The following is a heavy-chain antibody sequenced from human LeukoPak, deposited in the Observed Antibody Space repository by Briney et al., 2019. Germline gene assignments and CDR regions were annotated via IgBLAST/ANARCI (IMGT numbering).Heavy chain of an antibody. CDR2: IYSGGST. CDR1: GFTVSSNY. V-gene: IGHV3-53*01. D-gene: IGHD6-13*01. J-gene: IGHJ4*02. Sequence: GGSLRLSCAASGFTVSSNYMSWVRQAPGKGLEWVSVIYSGGSTYYADSVKGRFTTSRDNSKNSLYLQMNSPRAEDTAVYYCARDRQQLVDYWGQGTLVTVSS. CDR3: ARDRQQLVDY.